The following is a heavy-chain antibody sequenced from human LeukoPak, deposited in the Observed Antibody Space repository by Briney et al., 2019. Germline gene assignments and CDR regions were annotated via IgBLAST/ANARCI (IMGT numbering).Heavy chain of an antibody. CDR2: ISSSGSTI. CDR3: ARNSGYDSTGWFDP. V-gene: IGHV3-48*03. D-gene: IGHD5-12*01. J-gene: IGHJ5*02. CDR1: GFTFSSYE. Sequence: QPGGSLRLSCAASGFTFSSYEMNWVRQAPGKGLEWVSYISSSGSTIYYADSVKGRFTISRDNAKNSLYLQMNSLRAEHTAVYYCARNSGYDSTGWFDPWGQGTLVTVSS.